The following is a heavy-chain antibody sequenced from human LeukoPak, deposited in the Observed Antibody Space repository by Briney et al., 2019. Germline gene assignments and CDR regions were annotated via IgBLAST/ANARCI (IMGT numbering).Heavy chain of an antibody. CDR3: AKDWSGRIAVAGINDY. CDR1: GFTFSSYG. D-gene: IGHD6-19*01. Sequence: PGGSLRLSCAASGFTFSSYGMHWVRQAPGKGLEWVAFIRYDGSNKYYADSVKGRFTISRDNSKNTLYLQMNSLRAEDTAVYYCAKDWSGRIAVAGINDYWGQGTLVTVSS. J-gene: IGHJ4*02. CDR2: IRYDGSNK. V-gene: IGHV3-30*02.